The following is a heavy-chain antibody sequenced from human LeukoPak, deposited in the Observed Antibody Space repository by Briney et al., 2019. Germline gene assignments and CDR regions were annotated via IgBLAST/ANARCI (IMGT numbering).Heavy chain of an antibody. CDR1: GFTFSSYS. CDR2: ISSSSSYI. J-gene: IGHJ6*03. V-gene: IGHV3-21*04. CDR3: ARVAIGGHYYYYYMDV. Sequence: GGSLRLSCAASGFTFSSYSMNWVRQAPGKGLEWVSSISSSSSYIYYADSVKGRFTISRDNAKNSLYLQMNSLRAEDTALYYCARVAIGGHYYYYYMDVWGKGTTVTVTS. D-gene: IGHD2/OR15-2a*01.